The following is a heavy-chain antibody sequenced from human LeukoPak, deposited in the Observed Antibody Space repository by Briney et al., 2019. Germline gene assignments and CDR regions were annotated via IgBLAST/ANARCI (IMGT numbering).Heavy chain of an antibody. Sequence: GGSLRLSCAASGFTFSSYAMSWVRQAPGKGLEWVSAIGNSGDNIHYADSVKGRFSISRDNSKNTLYLQMNSLRAEDTAVYYCAKVQMATTIPFDYWGQGTLVTVSS. V-gene: IGHV3-23*01. J-gene: IGHJ4*02. CDR3: AKVQMATTIPFDY. D-gene: IGHD5-24*01. CDR2: IGNSGDNI. CDR1: GFTFSSYA.